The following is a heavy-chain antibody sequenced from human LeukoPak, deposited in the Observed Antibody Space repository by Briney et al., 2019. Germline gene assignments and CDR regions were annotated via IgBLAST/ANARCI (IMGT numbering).Heavy chain of an antibody. CDR2: LYTSGST. CDR3: ARGEVYASSPYYYYYYMDV. Sequence: SESLSLTCTVSGASISSYSWSWIRQPAGKGLEWIGRLYTSGSTNYNPSLKSRVTISVDTSKNQFSLKLSSVTAADTAVYYCARGEVYASSPYYYYYYMDVWGKGTTVTVSS. D-gene: IGHD2-8*01. V-gene: IGHV4-4*07. CDR1: GASISSYS. J-gene: IGHJ6*03.